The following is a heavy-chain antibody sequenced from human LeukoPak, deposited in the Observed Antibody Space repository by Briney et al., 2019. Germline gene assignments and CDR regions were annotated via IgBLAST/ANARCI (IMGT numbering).Heavy chain of an antibody. Sequence: ASVKVSCKASGYTFTSYGISWVRQAPGQGLEWTGWISAYNGNTNYAQKLQGRVTMTTDTSTSTAYMELRSLRSDDTAVYYCARDHPVDRSFDYWGQGTLVTVSS. J-gene: IGHJ4*02. CDR1: GYTFTSYG. CDR3: ARDHPVDRSFDY. CDR2: ISAYNGNT. V-gene: IGHV1-18*01.